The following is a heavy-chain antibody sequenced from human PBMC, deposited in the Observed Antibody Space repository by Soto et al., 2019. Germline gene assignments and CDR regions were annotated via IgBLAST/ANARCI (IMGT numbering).Heavy chain of an antibody. Sequence: SQTLSLTCAISGDSVSSNIAAWNWIRQSPSRGLEWLGRTYYKSQWLYDYAGSVRNRITINPDTSKNQVSLQLDSVSPEDTGVYYCAYDRQSARGVEIAAGNFAAWGQGTLVTVSS. J-gene: IGHJ4*02. V-gene: IGHV6-1*01. D-gene: IGHD3-10*01. CDR2: TYYKSQWLY. CDR1: GDSVSSNIAA. CDR3: AYDRQSARGVEIAAGNFAA.